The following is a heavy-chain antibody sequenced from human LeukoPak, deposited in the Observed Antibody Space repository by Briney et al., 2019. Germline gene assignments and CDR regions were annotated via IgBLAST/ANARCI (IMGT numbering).Heavy chain of an antibody. CDR2: IKGDGNEK. D-gene: IGHD2-21*02. CDR1: GFSFSRYW. V-gene: IGHV3-7*01. CDR3: TAIRPDY. J-gene: IGHJ4*02. Sequence: GGSLRLSCAASGFSFSRYWMNWVRQAPGKGLEWVANIKGDGNEKNYVDSVKGRFSISRDNARNSLYLQMDSLRVEDTAVYYCTAIRPDYWGQGTVVTVSS.